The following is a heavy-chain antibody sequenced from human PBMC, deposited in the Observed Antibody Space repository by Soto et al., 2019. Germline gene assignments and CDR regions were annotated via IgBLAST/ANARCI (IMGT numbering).Heavy chain of an antibody. J-gene: IGHJ3*02. V-gene: IGHV4-34*01. CDR2: INHSGST. D-gene: IGHD3-22*01. Sequence: PSETLSLTCAVYGGSFSGYYWSWIRQPPGKGLEWIGEINHSGSTNYNPSLKSRVTISVDTSKNQFSLKLSSVTAADTAVYYCARVRRPGSDGWGTHRITMIVVANPDAFDIWGQGKMVTVSS. CDR1: GGSFSGYY. CDR3: ARVRRPGSDGWGTHRITMIVVANPDAFDI.